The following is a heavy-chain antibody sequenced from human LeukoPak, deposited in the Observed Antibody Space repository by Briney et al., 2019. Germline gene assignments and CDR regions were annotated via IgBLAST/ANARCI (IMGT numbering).Heavy chain of an antibody. J-gene: IGHJ4*02. CDR3: ARDRPAATAGFDY. D-gene: IGHD2-2*01. CDR1: GFTFSSYN. V-gene: IGHV3-21*01. Sequence: GGSLRLSCAASGFTFSSYNMNWVRQAPGKGLEWVASISSSSSYIYYADSVKGRFTISRDNAKDSLYLQMNSLRAEDTAVYYCARDRPAATAGFDYWGQGTLVTVSS. CDR2: ISSSSSYI.